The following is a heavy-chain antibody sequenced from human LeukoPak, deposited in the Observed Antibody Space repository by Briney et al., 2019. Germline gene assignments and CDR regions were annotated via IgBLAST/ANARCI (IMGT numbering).Heavy chain of an antibody. Sequence: GGSLRLSCAASGFTFSSYAMTWVRQAPGKGLEWVSVIYSGGTTYYADSVKGRFTISRDNSKNTLYLQMNSLRAEDTALYYCAKTGGPWDWGQGTLVIVSS. J-gene: IGHJ4*02. D-gene: IGHD3-10*01. CDR1: GFTFSSYA. V-gene: IGHV3-23*03. CDR3: AKTGGPWD. CDR2: IYSGGTT.